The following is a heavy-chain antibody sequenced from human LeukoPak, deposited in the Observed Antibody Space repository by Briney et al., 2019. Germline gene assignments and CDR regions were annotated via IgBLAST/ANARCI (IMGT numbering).Heavy chain of an antibody. CDR1: GLSLSTSGVG. CDR2: IYWSDDK. Sequence: SGPTLVNPTQTLTLTCTFSGLSLSTSGVGVGWIRQPPGKALEWLALIYWSDDKRYSPSLRSRLTITKDTSKNQVALRMTNMDPVDTATYYCAHSRRLAGGFWSDSYDAFDIWGQGTMVTVSS. J-gene: IGHJ3*02. V-gene: IGHV2-5*01. CDR3: AHSRRLAGGFWSDSYDAFDI. D-gene: IGHD3-3*01.